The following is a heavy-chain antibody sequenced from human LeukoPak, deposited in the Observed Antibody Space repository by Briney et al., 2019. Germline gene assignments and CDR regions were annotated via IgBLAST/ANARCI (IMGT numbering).Heavy chain of an antibody. CDR1: GGSISSSDYY. D-gene: IGHD5-12*01. CDR2: LYNSGSA. J-gene: IGHJ3*02. Sequence: TSETLSLTCTVPGGSISSSDYYWDWIRQPPGKGLEWTGNLYNSGSAYSNPSLRSRVTISVDTSSNQSSRKLSPETAADTAFYSCAKHTRPGCSGYENDIDIWGQGTMVTVSS. V-gene: IGHV4-39*01. CDR3: AKHTRPGCSGYENDIDI.